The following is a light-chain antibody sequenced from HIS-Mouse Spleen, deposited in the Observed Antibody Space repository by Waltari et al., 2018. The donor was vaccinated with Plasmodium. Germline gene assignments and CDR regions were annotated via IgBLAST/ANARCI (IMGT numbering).Light chain of an antibody. Sequence: SYELTQPPSVSVSPGQTARITCSGDALPKKYAYWYQQKPGQAPGLVIYEDSKRPSGIPERFSGSSSGTIATLTISGAQVEDEADYYCYSTDSSGNHRVFGGGTKLTVL. CDR2: EDS. J-gene: IGLJ3*02. V-gene: IGLV3-10*01. CDR1: ALPKKY. CDR3: YSTDSSGNHRV.